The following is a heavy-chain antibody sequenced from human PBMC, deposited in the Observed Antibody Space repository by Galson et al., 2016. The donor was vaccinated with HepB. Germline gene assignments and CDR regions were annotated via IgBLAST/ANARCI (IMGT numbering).Heavy chain of an antibody. D-gene: IGHD2-8*01. CDR2: INTDGSST. V-gene: IGHV3-74*01. CDR1: GFTFSSYW. J-gene: IGHJ5*02. Sequence: SCAASGFTFSSYWMHWVRQVPGKGLVWVSHINTDGSSTHYADSVKGRFTISRDNAKNTLYLQINSLRAEDTAVYYCVRDRLATNWFDPWGQGTLVTVAS. CDR3: VRDRLATNWFDP.